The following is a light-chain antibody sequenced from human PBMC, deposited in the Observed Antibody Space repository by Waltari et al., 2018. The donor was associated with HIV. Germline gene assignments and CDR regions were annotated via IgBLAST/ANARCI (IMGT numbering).Light chain of an antibody. Sequence: QSALTQPASVSGSPGQSITSSDVGTYNLVSWYQQRPGKAPKLIISEVSQRPAGVSNHFSGSKSANTASLTISGLQAEDEADYYCCSYAGSTNWVFGGGTKLTVL. J-gene: IGLJ3*02. CDR2: EVS. CDR1: SDVGTYNL. V-gene: IGLV2-23*02. CDR3: CSYAGSTNWV.